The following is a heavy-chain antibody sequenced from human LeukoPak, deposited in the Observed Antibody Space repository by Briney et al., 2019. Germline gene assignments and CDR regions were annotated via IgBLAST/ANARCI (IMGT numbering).Heavy chain of an antibody. J-gene: IGHJ5*02. CDR3: ARAHGSGSFSLANWFDP. CDR2: IYYSGST. V-gene: IGHV4-31*03. Sequence: PSETLSLTCTVSGGSISSGGYYWSWIRQHPGKGLEWIGYIYYSGSTYYNSSLKSRVTISVDTSKNQFSLKLSSVTAADTAVYYCARAHGSGSFSLANWFDPWGQGTLVTVSS. D-gene: IGHD3-10*01. CDR1: GGSISSGGYY.